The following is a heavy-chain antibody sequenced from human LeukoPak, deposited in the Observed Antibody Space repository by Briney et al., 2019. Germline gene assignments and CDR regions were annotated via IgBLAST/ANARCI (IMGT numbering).Heavy chain of an antibody. V-gene: IGHV3-53*01. CDR2: IYSGGST. D-gene: IGHD3-3*01. CDR1: GFTVSSNY. CDR3: ARSGYYVFGGGPPTFNN. Sequence: GGSLRLSCAASGFTVSSNYMSWVRQAPGKGLEWVSVIYSGGSTYYADSVKGRFTISRDNSKNTLYLQMNSLRAEDTSGYYCARSGYYVFGGGPPTFNNGGREPLVTVSS. J-gene: IGHJ4*02.